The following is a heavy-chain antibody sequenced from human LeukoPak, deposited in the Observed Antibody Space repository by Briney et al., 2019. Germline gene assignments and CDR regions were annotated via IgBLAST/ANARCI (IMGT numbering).Heavy chain of an antibody. CDR2: VNPSGGST. J-gene: IGHJ4*02. D-gene: IGHD2-15*01. V-gene: IGHV1-46*01. CDR1: GYTFTNYH. Sequence: GASVKVSCKASGYTFTNYHMHWVRQAPGQGPEWMGIVNPSGGSTAYAQQFQGRVTMASDTSTSTVYMKLSSLTSEDTAIYYCARDCGVALYHFDYWGQGTLVTVSS. CDR3: ARDCGVALYHFDY.